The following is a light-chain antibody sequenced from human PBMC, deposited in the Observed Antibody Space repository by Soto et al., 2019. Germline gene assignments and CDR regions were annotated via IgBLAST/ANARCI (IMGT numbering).Light chain of an antibody. Sequence: QSALTQPASVSRPPGQSITLSCTRTSSDVGGYDYVSWYQHHPGKAPKLMIYEVSNRPSGISNRFSGSKSGNTASLTISGLQAEDEADYYCSSYTTTSTQVFGGGTKLTVL. V-gene: IGLV2-14*01. CDR1: SSDVGGYDY. CDR2: EVS. J-gene: IGLJ2*01. CDR3: SSYTTTSTQV.